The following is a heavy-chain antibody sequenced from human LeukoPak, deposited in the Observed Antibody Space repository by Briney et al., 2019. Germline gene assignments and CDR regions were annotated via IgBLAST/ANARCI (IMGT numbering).Heavy chain of an antibody. Sequence: PGGSLRLSCATSGFTLSSFWMSWVRQTPGKGLEWVANIKQDGRERYYVDSVKGRFTISRDNAKNSLFLQMTSLRAADTALYYCVKGHCSSSSCFPNYYYYMDVWGTGTTVTVSS. V-gene: IGHV3-7*03. CDR3: VKGHCSSSSCFPNYYYYMDV. CDR2: IKQDGRER. D-gene: IGHD2-15*01. J-gene: IGHJ6*03. CDR1: GFTLSSFW.